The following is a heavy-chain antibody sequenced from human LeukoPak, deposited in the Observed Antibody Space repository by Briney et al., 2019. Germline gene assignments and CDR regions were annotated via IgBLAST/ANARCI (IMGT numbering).Heavy chain of an antibody. V-gene: IGHV3-15*01. J-gene: IGHJ4*02. CDR2: IKSKTDGGTT. D-gene: IGHD3-10*01. Sequence: PGGSLRLSCAASGFTFSNAWMSWVRQAPGKGLEWVGRIKSKTDGGTTDYAAPVKGRFTISRDDSKNTLYLQMNSLKTEDTAVYYCTTNARVVRGVIIVYWGQGTLVTVSS. CDR3: TTNARVVRGVIIVY. CDR1: GFTFSNAW.